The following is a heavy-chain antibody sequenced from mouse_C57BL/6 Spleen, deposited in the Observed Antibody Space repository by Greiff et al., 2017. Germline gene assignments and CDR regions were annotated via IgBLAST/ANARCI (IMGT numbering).Heavy chain of an antibody. V-gene: IGHV1-76*01. Sequence: VKVVESGAELVRPGASVKLSCKASGYTFTDYYINWVKQRPGQGLEWIARIYPGSGNTYYNEKFKGKATLTAEKSSSTAYMQLSSLTSEDSAVYFCARDDYYFDYWGQGTTLTVSS. CDR2: IYPGSGNT. J-gene: IGHJ2*01. D-gene: IGHD2-4*01. CDR1: GYTFTDYY. CDR3: ARDDYYFDY.